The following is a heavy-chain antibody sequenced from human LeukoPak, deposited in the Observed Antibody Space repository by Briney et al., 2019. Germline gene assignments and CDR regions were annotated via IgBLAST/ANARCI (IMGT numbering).Heavy chain of an antibody. CDR3: ARDVTYDFWSGYWFDP. J-gene: IGHJ5*02. Sequence: ASVKVSCKASGYTFTGYYIHWVRLAPGQGLEWMGWINPNTGGTNYAQNFQGRVTMTRDTSTSTVYMELSSLRSEDTAVYYCARDVTYDFWSGYWFDPWGQGTLVTVSS. CDR1: GYTFTGYY. D-gene: IGHD3-3*01. CDR2: INPNTGGT. V-gene: IGHV1-2*02.